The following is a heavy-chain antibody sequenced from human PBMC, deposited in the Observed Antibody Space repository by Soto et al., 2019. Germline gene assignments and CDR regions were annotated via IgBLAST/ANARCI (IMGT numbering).Heavy chain of an antibody. CDR2: FDPEDGET. Sequence: ASVKVSCKVSGYTLTELSMHWVRQAPGKGLEWMGGFDPEDGETIYAQKFQGRVTMTEDTSTDTAYMQLSSLRSEDTAVYYCATVGYCSGVSCPLYWGQGAMVTVYS. J-gene: IGHJ4*02. V-gene: IGHV1-24*01. CDR1: GYTLTELS. D-gene: IGHD2-15*01. CDR3: ATVGYCSGVSCPLY.